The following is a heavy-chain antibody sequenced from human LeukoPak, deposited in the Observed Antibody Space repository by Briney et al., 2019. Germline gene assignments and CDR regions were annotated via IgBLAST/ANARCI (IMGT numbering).Heavy chain of an antibody. J-gene: IGHJ4*02. CDR2: IYHSGST. CDR1: GYSISSGYY. V-gene: IGHV4-38-2*02. D-gene: IGHD1-26*01. Sequence: KSSETLSLTCTVSGYSISSGYYWGWIRQPPGKGLEWIGSIYHSGSTYYNPSLKSRVTISIDTSKNQFSLKLSSVTAADTAVYYCARAWELLGEFDYWGQGTLVTVSS. CDR3: ARAWELLGEFDY.